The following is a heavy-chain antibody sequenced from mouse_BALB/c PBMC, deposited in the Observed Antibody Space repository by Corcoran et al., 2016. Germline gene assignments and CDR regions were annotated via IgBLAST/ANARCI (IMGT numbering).Heavy chain of an antibody. CDR1: GYSFTGYY. CDR2: ISCYNGAT. CDR3: ARMGTGPAWFAY. V-gene: IGHV1S34*01. J-gene: IGHJ3*01. Sequence: LVKTGASVKISCKASGYSFTGYYMHWVKQSHGKSLEWIGYISCYNGATSYNQKFKGKATFTVDTSSSTAYMQFNSLTSEDSVVYYCARMGTGPAWFAYWGQGTLVTVSA. D-gene: IGHD3-3*01.